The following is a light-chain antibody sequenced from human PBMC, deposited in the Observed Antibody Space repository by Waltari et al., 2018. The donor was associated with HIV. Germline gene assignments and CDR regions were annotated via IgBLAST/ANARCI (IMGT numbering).Light chain of an antibody. V-gene: IGLV2-11*01. CDR3: CSYAGTYTEV. Sequence: QSALTQPRSVSGSPGQSVTFSCTGTTSDLGVYNYVSWYRQHPGKAPELILYDVTKRPSGVPDRFSGSKSGNTASLTISGLQAEDEADYYCCSYAGTYTEVFGTGTIVTVL. CDR2: DVT. CDR1: TSDLGVYNY. J-gene: IGLJ1*01.